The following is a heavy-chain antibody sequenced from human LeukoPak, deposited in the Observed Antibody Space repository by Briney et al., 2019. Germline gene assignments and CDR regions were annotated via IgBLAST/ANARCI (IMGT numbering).Heavy chain of an antibody. D-gene: IGHD3-22*01. J-gene: IGHJ3*02. CDR2: IKKDGGER. Sequence: PGGSLRLSCAASGFSFRSYWMTWVRRAPGKGLEWVADIKKDGGERYYVDSVKGRFTISRDNAKNTLYLQMNSLRAEDTAVYYCARDQYYYDSSGYSDAFDIWGQGTMVTVSS. CDR3: ARDQYYYDSSGYSDAFDI. V-gene: IGHV3-7*01. CDR1: GFSFRSYW.